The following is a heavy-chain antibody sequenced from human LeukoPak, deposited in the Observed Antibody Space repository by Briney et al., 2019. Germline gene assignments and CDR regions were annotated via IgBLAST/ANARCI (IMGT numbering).Heavy chain of an antibody. D-gene: IGHD3-22*01. CDR3: AKDSGVLKDYDSSGYFDY. CDR1: GFTFSSYG. CDR2: IRYDRSNK. V-gene: IGHV3-30*02. J-gene: IGHJ4*02. Sequence: PGGSLRLSCAASGFTFSSYGMHWVRQAPGKGLEWVAFIRYDRSNKYYADSVKGRFTISRDNSKNTLYLQMNSLRAEDTAVYYCAKDSGVLKDYDSSGYFDYWGQGTLVTVSS.